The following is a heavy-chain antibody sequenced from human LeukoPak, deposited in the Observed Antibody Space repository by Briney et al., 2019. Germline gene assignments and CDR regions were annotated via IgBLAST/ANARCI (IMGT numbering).Heavy chain of an antibody. CDR3: AKDQSYGFDY. J-gene: IGHJ4*02. D-gene: IGHD5-18*01. Sequence: GGSLRLSCAASGFASSTYAMSWVRQAPGKGLEWVSALSGSGASTYYADSVKGRFTISGDNSKNTLYLQMNSLRAEDTAIYYCAKDQSYGFDYWGQGTLVTVSS. V-gene: IGHV3-23*01. CDR1: GFASSTYA. CDR2: LSGSGAST.